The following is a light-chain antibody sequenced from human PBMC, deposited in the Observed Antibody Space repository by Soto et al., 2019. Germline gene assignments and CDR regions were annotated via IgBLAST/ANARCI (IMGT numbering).Light chain of an antibody. V-gene: IGKV2-28*01. J-gene: IGKJ1*01. Sequence: DIVMTQSPLSLPLTPGEPASISCTSSQSLLHSNGYNYLDWYLPKPGQSPQLLIYLGSNRASGVPDRLSGSGSGTDFTLKIRRVEAEDFGVYYCMQPLPSWTFGQGTKVDIK. CDR2: LGS. CDR1: QSLLHSNGYNY. CDR3: MQPLPSWT.